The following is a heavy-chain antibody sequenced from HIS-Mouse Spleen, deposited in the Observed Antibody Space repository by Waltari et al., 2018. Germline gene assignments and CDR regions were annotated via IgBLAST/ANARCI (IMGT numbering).Heavy chain of an antibody. V-gene: IGHV3-9*01. CDR2: ISWNSGSI. D-gene: IGHD4-17*01. CDR3: AKGLGMTVIDY. CDR1: GFTFDAYA. Sequence: EVQLVESGGGLVQPGRSLRLSCAASGFTFDAYAMHWVRQAPGKGLEWVSGISWNSGSIGYADSVKGRFTISRDNAKNSLYLQMNSLRAEDTALYYCAKGLGMTVIDYWGQGTLVTVSS. J-gene: IGHJ4*02.